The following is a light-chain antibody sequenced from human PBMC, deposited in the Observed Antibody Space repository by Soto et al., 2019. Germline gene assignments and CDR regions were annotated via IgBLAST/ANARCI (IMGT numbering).Light chain of an antibody. CDR1: RSSIGSNT. CDR3: ATWDDSLNGWV. CDR2: NND. Sequence: QSVLTQPPSASGTPGQRVTISCSGSRSSIGSNTVNWYQQFPGTAPKLLIYNNDQRPSGVPDRFSASKSGTSASLAISGLQSEDEADYYCATWDDSLNGWVFGGGTKLTVL. V-gene: IGLV1-44*01. J-gene: IGLJ3*02.